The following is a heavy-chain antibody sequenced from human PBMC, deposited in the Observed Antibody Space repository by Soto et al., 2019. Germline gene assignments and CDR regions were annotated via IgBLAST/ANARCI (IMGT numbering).Heavy chain of an antibody. CDR3: ASRRQIIAAAGIQDYYFDY. CDR1: GGSISSGGYY. V-gene: IGHV4-31*03. J-gene: IGHJ4*02. D-gene: IGHD6-13*01. CDR2: IYYSGST. Sequence: QVQLQESGPGLVKPSQTLSLTCTVSGGSISSGGYYWSWIRQHPGKGLEWIGYIYYSGSTYYNPSLKSRVTISVAPSKNQFSLKLSSVTAADTAVYYCASRRQIIAAAGIQDYYFDYWGQGTLVTVSS.